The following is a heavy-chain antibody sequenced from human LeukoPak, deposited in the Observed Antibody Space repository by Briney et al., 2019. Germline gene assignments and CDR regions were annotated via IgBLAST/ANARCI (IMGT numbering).Heavy chain of an antibody. D-gene: IGHD3-22*01. Sequence: ASVKVSCKASGYTFTSYGISWVRRAPGQGLEWMGWISAYSGNTNYAQKLQGRVTMTTDTSTSTAYMELRSLRSDDTAVYYCARDLTSGYANPADYWGQGTLVTVSS. CDR3: ARDLTSGYANPADY. V-gene: IGHV1-18*01. CDR2: ISAYSGNT. CDR1: GYTFTSYG. J-gene: IGHJ4*02.